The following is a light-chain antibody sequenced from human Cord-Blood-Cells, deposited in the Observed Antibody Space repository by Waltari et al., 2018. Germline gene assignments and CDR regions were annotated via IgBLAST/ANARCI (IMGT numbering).Light chain of an antibody. CDR2: AAS. J-gene: IGKJ3*01. CDR3: QQSYSTPFT. V-gene: IGKV1-39*01. CDR1: QSISSY. Sequence: GDRVTITCRASQSISSYLNWYQQKPGKAPKLLIYAASSLQSGVPSRFSCSGSGTDFTLTISSLQPEDFATYYCQQSYSTPFTFGPGTKVDIK.